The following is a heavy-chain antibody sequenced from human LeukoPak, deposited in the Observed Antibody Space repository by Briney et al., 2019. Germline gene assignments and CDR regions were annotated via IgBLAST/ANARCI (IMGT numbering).Heavy chain of an antibody. D-gene: IGHD4-23*01. Sequence: ASVTVSCKASGYTFTGYFIHWVRQAPGQGLEWMGWINPNSGATNYAQKFQGRVTMTRNTSISTANMELSRLKSDDTAIYYCARLDYGDNSGYWGQGTLVTVSS. V-gene: IGHV1-2*02. CDR3: ARLDYGDNSGY. J-gene: IGHJ4*01. CDR1: GYTFTGYF. CDR2: INPNSGAT.